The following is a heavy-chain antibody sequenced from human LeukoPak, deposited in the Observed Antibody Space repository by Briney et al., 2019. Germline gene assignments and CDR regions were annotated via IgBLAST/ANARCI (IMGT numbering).Heavy chain of an antibody. CDR2: ISGSGGST. V-gene: IGHV3-23*01. CDR3: ATTKGEQWHFDY. Sequence: GGSLRLSCAASGFTFSSHAMSWVRQAPGKGLEWVSAISGSGGSTYYADSVKGRFTISRDNSKNTLYLQMNSLRAEDTAVYYCATTKGEQWHFDYWGQGTLVTVSS. CDR1: GFTFSSHA. D-gene: IGHD6-19*01. J-gene: IGHJ4*02.